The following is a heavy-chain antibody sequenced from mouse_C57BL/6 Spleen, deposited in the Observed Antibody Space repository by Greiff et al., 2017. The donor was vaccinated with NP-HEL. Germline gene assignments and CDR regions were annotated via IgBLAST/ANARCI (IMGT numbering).Heavy chain of an antibody. V-gene: IGHV7-3*01. Sequence: EVKVVESGGGLVQPGGSLSLSCAASGFTFTDYYMSWVRQPPGKALEWLGFIRNKANGYTTEYSASVKGRFTISRDNSQSILYLQMNALRAEDSATYYCARRYYGSSYWYFDVWGTGTTVTVSS. CDR2: IRNKANGYTT. CDR3: ARRYYGSSYWYFDV. CDR1: GFTFTDYY. J-gene: IGHJ1*03. D-gene: IGHD1-1*01.